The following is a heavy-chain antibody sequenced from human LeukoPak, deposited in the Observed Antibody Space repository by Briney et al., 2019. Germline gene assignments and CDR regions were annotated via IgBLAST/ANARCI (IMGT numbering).Heavy chain of an antibody. CDR1: GGSISSGGYY. CDR3: ASNSVRGVIQAFDI. Sequence: SETRSLTCTVSGGSISSGGYYWSWIRQHPGKGLEWIGYIYYSGSTYYNPSLKSRVTISVDTSKNQFSLKLSSVTAADTAVYYCASNSVRGVIQAFDIWGQGTMVTVSS. J-gene: IGHJ3*02. CDR2: IYYSGST. D-gene: IGHD3-10*01. V-gene: IGHV4-31*03.